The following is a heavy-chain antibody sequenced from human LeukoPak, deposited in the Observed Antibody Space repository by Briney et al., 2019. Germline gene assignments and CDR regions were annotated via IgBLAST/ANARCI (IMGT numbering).Heavy chain of an antibody. CDR2: IYHSGST. CDR1: GYSISSGYY. D-gene: IGHD1-26*01. J-gene: IGHJ4*02. Sequence: SETLSLTCTVSGYSISSGYYWGWIRQPPGKGLEWIGSIYHSGSTYYNPSLKSRVTISVDTSKNQFSLKLSSVTAADTAVYYCASIRKELLPFDYWGQGTLVTVSS. V-gene: IGHV4-38-2*02. CDR3: ASIRKELLPFDY.